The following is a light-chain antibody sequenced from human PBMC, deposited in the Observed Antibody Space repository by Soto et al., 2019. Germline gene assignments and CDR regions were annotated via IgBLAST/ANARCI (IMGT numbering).Light chain of an antibody. J-gene: IGLJ1*01. V-gene: IGLV1-44*01. Sequence: QSVLTQPPSASGTAGQRVTISCSGSSSNIGSNTVNWYQQLPGTAPKLLIYSNNQRPSGVPDRFSGSKSGTSASLAISGLQSAYEAAYYCAAWDDSLNGYVFGTGTKVTVL. CDR1: SSNIGSNT. CDR2: SNN. CDR3: AAWDDSLNGYV.